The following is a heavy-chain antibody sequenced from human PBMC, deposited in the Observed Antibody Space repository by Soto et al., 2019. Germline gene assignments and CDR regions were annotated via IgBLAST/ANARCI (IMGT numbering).Heavy chain of an antibody. Sequence: EVQLVESGGGLVQPGGSLRLSCGASGIIFSDYWMGWVRQAPGKGLEWVANIKQDGSEKCYGDSVKGRFTISRDNAKNSLYLQVSSLRGEDTAVYYCASGTSVTTSDYWGQGTLVTVSS. V-gene: IGHV3-7*03. D-gene: IGHD4-4*01. CDR2: IKQDGSEK. CDR3: ASGTSVTTSDY. J-gene: IGHJ4*02. CDR1: GIIFSDYW.